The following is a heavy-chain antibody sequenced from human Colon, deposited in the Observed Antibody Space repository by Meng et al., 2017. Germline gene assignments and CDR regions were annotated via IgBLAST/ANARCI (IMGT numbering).Heavy chain of an antibody. CDR1: GFTFTSYW. CDR3: ARALDYYDSSGYYH. Sequence: GGSLRLSCIASGFTFTSYWMSWVRQAPGKGLELVANIKQDGSEKYYVDSVKGRFTISRDNAKNSLYLQMNSLRPEDAAVYYCARALDYYDSSGYYHWGQGTLVTVSS. J-gene: IGHJ4*02. CDR2: IKQDGSEK. D-gene: IGHD3-22*01. V-gene: IGHV3-7*01.